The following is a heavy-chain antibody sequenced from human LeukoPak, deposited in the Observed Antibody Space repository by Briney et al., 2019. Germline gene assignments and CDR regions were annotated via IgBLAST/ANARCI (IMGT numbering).Heavy chain of an antibody. V-gene: IGHV1-18*01. CDR3: AREVLRFLEWPNWFDP. CDR2: ISAYNGNT. CDR1: GYTFTSYG. J-gene: IGHJ5*02. D-gene: IGHD3-3*01. Sequence: ASVKVSCKASGYTFTSYGISWVRQAPGQGLEWMGWISAYNGNTSYAQKLQGRVTMTTDTSTSTVYMELSSLRSEDTAVYYCAREVLRFLEWPNWFDPWGQGTLVTVSS.